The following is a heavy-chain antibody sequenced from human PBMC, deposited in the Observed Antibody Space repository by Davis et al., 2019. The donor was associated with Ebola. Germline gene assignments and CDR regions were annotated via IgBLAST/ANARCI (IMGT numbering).Heavy chain of an antibody. CDR3: ARGVGATSA. CDR2: INHSGST. CDR1: GGSFSGYY. Sequence: SETLSLTCAVYGGSFSGYYWSWIRQPPGKELEWIGEINHSGSTNYNPSLKSRVTISVDTSKNQFSLKLSSVTAADTAVYYCARGVGATSAWGQGTLVTVSS. V-gene: IGHV4-34*01. D-gene: IGHD1-26*01. J-gene: IGHJ4*02.